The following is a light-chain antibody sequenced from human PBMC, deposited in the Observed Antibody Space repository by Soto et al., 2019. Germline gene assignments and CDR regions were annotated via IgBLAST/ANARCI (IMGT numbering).Light chain of an antibody. CDR2: GAS. Sequence: EIVLTQSPGTLSLSPGERATLSCRASQSVSSNLAWYQQKPGQAPRLLIYGASTGATGIPARFSGSGSGTEFTLTISSLQPEDFATYYCQQANSFPPAFGQGTRLEIK. V-gene: IGKV3-15*01. J-gene: IGKJ5*01. CDR1: QSVSSN. CDR3: QQANSFPPA.